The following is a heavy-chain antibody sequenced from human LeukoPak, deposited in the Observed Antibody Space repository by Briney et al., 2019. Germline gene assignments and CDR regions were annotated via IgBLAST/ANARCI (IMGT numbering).Heavy chain of an antibody. CDR2: ISSSSSYI. CDR1: GFTFSSYS. V-gene: IGHV3-21*01. CDR3: ARGSEGYCSGGGCYYGMDV. D-gene: IGHD2-15*01. J-gene: IGHJ6*01. Sequence: GGSLRLSCAASGFTFSSYSMNWVRQAPGKGLEWVSSISSSSSYIYYADSVKGRFTISRDNAENSLYLQMNSLRAEDTAVYYCARGSEGYCSGGGCYYGMDVWGRGTTVTVSS.